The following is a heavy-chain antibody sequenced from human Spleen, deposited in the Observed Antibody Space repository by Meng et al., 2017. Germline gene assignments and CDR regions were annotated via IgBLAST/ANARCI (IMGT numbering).Heavy chain of an antibody. D-gene: IGHD3-22*01. V-gene: IGHV3-33*01. CDR3: ARDGYDYGDWYYYDSSGYAFDY. CDR1: GFTFSSYG. CDR2: IWYDGSNK. Sequence: GESLKISCAASGFTFSSYGMHWVRQAPGKGLEWVAVIWYDGSNKYYADSVKGRFTISRDNSKNTLYLQMNSLRAEDTAVYYCARDGYDYGDWYYYDSSGYAFDYWGQGTLVTVSS. J-gene: IGHJ4*02.